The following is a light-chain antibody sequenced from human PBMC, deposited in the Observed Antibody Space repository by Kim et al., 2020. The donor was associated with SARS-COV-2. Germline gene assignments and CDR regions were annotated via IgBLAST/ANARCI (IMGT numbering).Light chain of an antibody. J-gene: IGKJ5*01. CDR1: QSISNY. CDR3: QQSYSIPVT. Sequence: EYGGDRVNINGRESQSISNYLNWYQQKPGKAPNLLIYAAYSLQSGVPSRFSGSGSGTDFTLTISSLQRDDFETYYCQQSYSIPVTFGQGTRLEIK. CDR2: AAY. V-gene: IGKV1-39*01.